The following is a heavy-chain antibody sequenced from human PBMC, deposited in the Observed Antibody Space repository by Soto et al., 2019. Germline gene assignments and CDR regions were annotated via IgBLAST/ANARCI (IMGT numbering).Heavy chain of an antibody. J-gene: IGHJ5*02. CDR1: GASICSYNY. D-gene: IGHD1-26*01. Sequence: PSETLSLTCTVSGASICSYNYGGWLRHPPGKGLDWIGSIYYSGTTYYSGSLRSRLTMAVDTSKNQFSLKVSSVTAADTAVYYCARDYFDHPPIVGATSGGFDPWGQGTLVTVSS. V-gene: IGHV4-39*07. CDR2: IYYSGTT. CDR3: ARDYFDHPPIVGATSGGFDP.